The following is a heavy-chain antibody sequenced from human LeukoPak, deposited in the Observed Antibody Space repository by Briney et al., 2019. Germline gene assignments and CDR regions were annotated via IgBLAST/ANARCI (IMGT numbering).Heavy chain of an antibody. CDR1: GFTFSSYE. D-gene: IGHD1-1*01. Sequence: GGSLRLSCAASGFTFSSYEMNWVRQAPGKGLEWVLYISSSGNTIYYADSVKGRFTISRDNAKDSLHLQMNSLRAEDTAVYYCARGKVPDYWGQGTLVTVSS. V-gene: IGHV3-48*03. CDR3: ARGKVPDY. CDR2: ISSSGNTI. J-gene: IGHJ4*02.